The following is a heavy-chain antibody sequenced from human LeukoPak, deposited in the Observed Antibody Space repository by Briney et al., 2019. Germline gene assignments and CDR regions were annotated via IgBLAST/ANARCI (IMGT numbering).Heavy chain of an antibody. CDR1: GYTFTGYY. CDR2: INPNSGGT. V-gene: IGHV1-2*02. J-gene: IGHJ4*02. CDR3: ARDGRYYDILTGYYNNHFDY. D-gene: IGHD3-9*01. Sequence: ASVKVSCKASGYTFTGYYMRWVRQAPGQGLEWMGWINPNSGGTNYAQKFQGRVTMTRDTSISTAYMELSRLRSDDTAVYYCARDGRYYDILTGYYNNHFDYWGQGTLVTVSS.